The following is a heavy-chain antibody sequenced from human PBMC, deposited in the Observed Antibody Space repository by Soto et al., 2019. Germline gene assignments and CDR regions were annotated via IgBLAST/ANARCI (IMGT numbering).Heavy chain of an antibody. CDR2: ISGSGGST. CDR3: AKGQGYYFDATGYTFDY. Sequence: GGSLRLSCAASGFPFNNYALTWVRQAPGKGLEWVSCISGSGGSTYYTDSAKGRFTISRDDSKNTLFLQMNSLRAEDTAVYYCAKGQGYYFDATGYTFDYWGLGTLVTVSS. D-gene: IGHD3-22*01. J-gene: IGHJ4*02. V-gene: IGHV3-23*01. CDR1: GFPFNNYA.